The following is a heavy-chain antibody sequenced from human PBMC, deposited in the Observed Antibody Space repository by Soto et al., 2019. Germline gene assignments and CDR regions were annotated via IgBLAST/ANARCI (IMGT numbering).Heavy chain of an antibody. D-gene: IGHD3-9*01. V-gene: IGHV3-74*01. CDR3: ARGGLAPFDS. CDR2: INDYGTTI. J-gene: IGHJ5*01. Sequence: GGSLRLSCAASGFNLGSYWMHWVRQAPGKGLVWVSRINDYGTTINYAESVEGRFTISRDDAKSEVYLQMNNLRAEDTAVYYCARGGLAPFDSWGQGALAPVSS. CDR1: GFNLGSYW.